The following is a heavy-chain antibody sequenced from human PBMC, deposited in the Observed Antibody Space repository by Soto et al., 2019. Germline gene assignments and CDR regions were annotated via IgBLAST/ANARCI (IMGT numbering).Heavy chain of an antibody. J-gene: IGHJ4*02. CDR1: GYTFTNND. V-gene: IGHV1-8*01. Sequence: QVQLVQSGAEVKKPGASVRVSCKASGYTFTNNDISWVRQATGQGLEWMGWMNPNSGNTNYAQKFQGRVTMTRDTPISTAYMELRSLRSGDTPVYYCARGTSPSDYWGQGTRVTVSS. CDR3: ARGTSPSDY. CDR2: MNPNSGNT.